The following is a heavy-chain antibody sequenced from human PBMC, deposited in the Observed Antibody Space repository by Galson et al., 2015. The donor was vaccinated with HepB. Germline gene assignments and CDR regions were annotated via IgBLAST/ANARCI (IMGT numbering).Heavy chain of an antibody. V-gene: IGHV3-7*01. D-gene: IGHD6-19*01. CDR1: GFTFGDYA. Sequence: SLRLSCAASGFTFGDYAMSWFRQAPGKGLEWVANIKQDGSEKYYVDSMKGRFTISRDNVENSLYLQINSLRVEDTAVYYCVRGGWYFDYWGQGTLVTVSS. CDR2: IKQDGSEK. CDR3: VRGGWYFDY. J-gene: IGHJ4*02.